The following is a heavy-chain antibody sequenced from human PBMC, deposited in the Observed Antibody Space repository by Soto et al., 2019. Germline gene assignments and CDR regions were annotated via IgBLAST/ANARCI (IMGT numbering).Heavy chain of an antibody. D-gene: IGHD3-10*01. V-gene: IGHV1-69*13. J-gene: IGHJ5*02. CDR1: GYTFTSYG. Sequence: ASVKVSCKASGYTFTSYGISWVRQAPGQGLEWMGGIMPIFGTPNYAQKFRGRVTISADESTSTAYLELSSLTSDDTAVYYCARVHSSGIFYFVDPWGQGTLVTVSS. CDR2: IMPIFGTP. CDR3: ARVHSSGIFYFVDP.